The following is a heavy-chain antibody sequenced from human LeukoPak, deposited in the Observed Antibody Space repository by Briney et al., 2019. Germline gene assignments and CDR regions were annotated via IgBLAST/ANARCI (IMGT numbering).Heavy chain of an antibody. D-gene: IGHD3-9*01. CDR2: ITSSSSYI. Sequence: IPGGSLRLSCAASGFTFSTYSMNWVRQAPGKGLEWVSSITSSSSYIYYAESVKGRFTISRDNAKNSLYLQMHSLRAEDTAVYYCARDQNDILAFDIWGQGTMVTVSS. CDR3: ARDQNDILAFDI. CDR1: GFTFSTYS. J-gene: IGHJ3*02. V-gene: IGHV3-21*01.